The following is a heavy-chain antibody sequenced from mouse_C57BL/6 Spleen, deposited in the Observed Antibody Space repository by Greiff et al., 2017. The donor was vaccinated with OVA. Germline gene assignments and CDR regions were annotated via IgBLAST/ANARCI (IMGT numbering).Heavy chain of an antibody. CDR3: ARPVVAPYWYFDV. V-gene: IGHV1-69*01. CDR1: GYTFTSYW. CDR2: IDPSDSYT. Sequence: QVQLQQSGAELVMPGASVKLSCKASGYTFTSYWMHWVKQRPGQGLEWIGEIDPSDSYTNYNQKFKGKSTLTVDKSSSTAYMQLSSLTSEDSAVYYCARPVVAPYWYFDVWGTGTTVTVSS. D-gene: IGHD1-1*01. J-gene: IGHJ1*03.